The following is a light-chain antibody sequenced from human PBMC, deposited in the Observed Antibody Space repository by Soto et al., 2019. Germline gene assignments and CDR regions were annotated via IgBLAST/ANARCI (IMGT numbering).Light chain of an antibody. CDR2: DAS. CDR3: QQRSNWWT. CDR1: QSVSSY. J-gene: IGKJ1*01. V-gene: IGKV3-11*01. Sequence: EIVLTQPPATLSLSPGERATLSCRASQSVSSYVAWYQQKPGQAPRLLIYDASRRATGLAARFSGSGSGTDFTLTISSLEPEDFAVYYCQQRSNWWTFGQGTKVDIK.